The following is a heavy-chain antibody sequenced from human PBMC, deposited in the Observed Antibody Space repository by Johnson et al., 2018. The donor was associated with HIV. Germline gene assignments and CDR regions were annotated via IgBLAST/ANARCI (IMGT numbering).Heavy chain of an antibody. V-gene: IGHV3-30*02. CDR2: IRYDGSNK. Sequence: VQLVESGGGVVQPGGSLRLSCAASVFTFSSYGMHWVRQAPGKGLEWVAFIRYDGSNKYYADSVKGRFTISRDNSKNTRYLQMNSLRAEDTAVYYCARGGGYSIAAPSDAFDIWGQGTMVTVSS. J-gene: IGHJ3*02. D-gene: IGHD6-6*01. CDR3: ARGGGYSIAAPSDAFDI. CDR1: VFTFSSYG.